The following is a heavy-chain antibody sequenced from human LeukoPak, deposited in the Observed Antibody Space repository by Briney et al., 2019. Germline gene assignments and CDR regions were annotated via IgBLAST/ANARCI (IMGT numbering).Heavy chain of an antibody. J-gene: IGHJ5*02. D-gene: IGHD1-26*01. CDR1: GGSVSSGSYY. Sequence: SETLSLTCTVSGGSVSSGSYYWSWIRQPPGKGLEWIVYIYYSGSTNYNPSLKSRVTISIDTSKNQFSLKLSSVTAADTAVYYCARTIVGASGNWFDPWGQGTLVTVSS. V-gene: IGHV4-61*01. CDR3: ARTIVGASGNWFDP. CDR2: IYYSGST.